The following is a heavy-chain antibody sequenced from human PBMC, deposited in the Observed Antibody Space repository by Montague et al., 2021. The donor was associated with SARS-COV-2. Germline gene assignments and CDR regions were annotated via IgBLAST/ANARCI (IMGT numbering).Heavy chain of an antibody. CDR1: GYTLTELS. J-gene: IGHJ5*02. Sequence: SVKVSCKVSGYTLTELSMHWVRQAPGKGLEWMGGFDPEDGETIYXQKFQGRVTMTEDTSTDTAYMELSSLRSEDTAVYYCATGNDYVWGSYRYSYWFDPWGQGTLVTVSS. V-gene: IGHV1-24*01. CDR2: FDPEDGET. D-gene: IGHD3-16*02. CDR3: ATGNDYVWGSYRYSYWFDP.